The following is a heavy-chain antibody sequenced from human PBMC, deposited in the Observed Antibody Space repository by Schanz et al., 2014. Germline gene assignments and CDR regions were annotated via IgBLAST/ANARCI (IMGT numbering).Heavy chain of an antibody. D-gene: IGHD3-9*01. CDR2: ISGSGGST. J-gene: IGHJ4*02. CDR3: AKQIHYDILTVTRN. V-gene: IGHV3-23*01. CDR1: GFTFSSYA. Sequence: EVQLLESGGGLVQPGGSLRLSCAASGFTFSSYAMSWVRQAPGKGLEWVSAISGSGGSTYYADSVKGRFTISRDNSENTLYLQMNSLSADDTAVFYCAKQIHYDILTVTRNWGQGTLVTVSS.